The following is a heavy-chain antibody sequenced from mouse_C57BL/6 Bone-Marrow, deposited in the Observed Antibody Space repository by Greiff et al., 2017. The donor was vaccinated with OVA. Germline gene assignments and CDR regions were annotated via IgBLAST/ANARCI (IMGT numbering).Heavy chain of an antibody. CDR1: GYTFTDYE. Sequence: QVQLKESGAELVRPGASVTLSCKASGYTFTDYEMHWVKQTPVHGLEWIGAIDPETGGTAYNQKFKGKAILTADKSSSTAYMELRSLTSEDSAVYYCARSGSLYYFDYWGQGTTLTVSS. CDR2: IDPETGGT. V-gene: IGHV1-15*01. D-gene: IGHD3-1*01. J-gene: IGHJ2*01. CDR3: ARSGSLYYFDY.